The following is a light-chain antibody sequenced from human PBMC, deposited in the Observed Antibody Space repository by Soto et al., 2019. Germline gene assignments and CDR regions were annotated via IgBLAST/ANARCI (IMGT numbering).Light chain of an antibody. CDR1: QSVSSKY. CDR3: QQSYSWPPIN. CDR2: DAS. V-gene: IGKV3-11*01. J-gene: IGKJ5*01. Sequence: EIVMTQSPATLSVSPGERATLSCRPSQSVSSKYLAWYQQRPGQPPNLLISDASNRATGIPARFSGSGSGTDFTLTIRSLEPEDFAVYYCQQSYSWPPINCGQGKRREIK.